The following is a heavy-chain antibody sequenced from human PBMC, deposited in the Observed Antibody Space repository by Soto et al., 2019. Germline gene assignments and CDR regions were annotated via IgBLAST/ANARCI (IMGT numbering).Heavy chain of an antibody. J-gene: IGHJ3*02. Sequence: ASVKVSCKASGYTFTGYFMHWVRQAPGQRLEWMGWINTYSGDTNFAQKFQGRITMTRDTSITTAYMEVSRLRSDDTAVYYCAKNLLVTTPDGFDIWGQGTMVTVSS. CDR2: INTYSGDT. CDR3: AKNLLVTTPDGFDI. D-gene: IGHD1-1*01. V-gene: IGHV1-2*02. CDR1: GYTFTGYF.